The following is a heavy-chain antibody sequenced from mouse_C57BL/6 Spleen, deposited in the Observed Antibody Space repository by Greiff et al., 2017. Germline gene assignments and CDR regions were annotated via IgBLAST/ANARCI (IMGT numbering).Heavy chain of an antibody. J-gene: IGHJ3*01. D-gene: IGHD2-4*01. V-gene: IGHV1-42*01. CDR1: GYSFTGYY. Sequence: EVQLVQSGPELVKPGASVKISCKASGYSFTGYYMNWVKQSPEKSLEWIGDINPSTGGTTYNQKFKAKATLTVDKSSSTAYMQLNSLTSEDSAVYYCASLYYDYDEFAYGGQATLVTVAT. CDR2: INPSTGGT. CDR3: ASLYYDYDEFAY.